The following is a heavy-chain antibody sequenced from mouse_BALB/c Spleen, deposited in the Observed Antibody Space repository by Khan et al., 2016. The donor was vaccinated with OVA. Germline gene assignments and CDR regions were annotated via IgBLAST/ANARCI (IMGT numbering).Heavy chain of an antibody. V-gene: IGHV1-54*01. CDR3: SRSGYGCGDY. D-gene: IGHD3-2*02. Sequence: VQLPPPGAALVRPGTSVKVSCKASGYAFTPYLIEWVKQRPGQGLEWIGVINPGSGGTNYNEKFKDKATLTADKSSSTAYMQLSSRTSEDGAVEGGSRSGYGCGDYWGPGTLGTVSA. CDR1: GYAFTPYL. CDR2: INPGSGGT. J-gene: IGHJ3*01.